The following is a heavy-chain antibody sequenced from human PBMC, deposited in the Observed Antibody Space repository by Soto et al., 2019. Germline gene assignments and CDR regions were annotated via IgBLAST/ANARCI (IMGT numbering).Heavy chain of an antibody. CDR2: TSGYSGNS. CDR3: ARDIFGHVDAFDL. J-gene: IGHJ3*01. V-gene: IGHV1-18*01. Sequence: AASVKVSCKASGYIFSSFYINWVRQAPGQGLEWMGWTSGYSGNSKYAQKFQGRVTMTTDTSTNTGYMEMRSLTSDDTAVYYCARDIFGHVDAFDLWGQGTMVT. CDR1: GYIFSSFY. D-gene: IGHD3-3*02.